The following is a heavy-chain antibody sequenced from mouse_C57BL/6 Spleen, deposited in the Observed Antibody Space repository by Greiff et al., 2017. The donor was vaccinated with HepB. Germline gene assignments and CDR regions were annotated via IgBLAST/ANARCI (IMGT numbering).Heavy chain of an antibody. D-gene: IGHD2-4*01. CDR3: ARHGGYDYEGFAY. CDR1: GFTFSDYY. CDR2: ISNGGGST. Sequence: EVKLVESGGGLVQPGGSLKLSCAASGFTFSDYYMYWVRQTPEKRLEWVAYISNGGGSTYYPDTVKGRFTISRDNAKNTLYLQMSRLKSEDTAMYYCARHGGYDYEGFAYWGQGTLVTVSA. V-gene: IGHV5-12*01. J-gene: IGHJ3*01.